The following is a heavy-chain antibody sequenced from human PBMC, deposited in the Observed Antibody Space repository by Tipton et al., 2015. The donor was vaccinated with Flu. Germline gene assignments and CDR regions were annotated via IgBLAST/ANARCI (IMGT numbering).Heavy chain of an antibody. J-gene: IGHJ5*02. CDR2: IHPADSET. CDR1: GYSFNSYW. Sequence: QLVQSGAGVKKPGESLKISCKASGYSFNSYWIGWVRQMPGKGLELMGVIHPADSETRYSPSFQGQVTFSVDKSITTAYLRWTSLKASDTAMYYCARSVSGFFRFDPRGQGTLVTVSS. D-gene: IGHD3-3*01. V-gene: IGHV5-51*01. CDR3: ARSVSGFFRFDP.